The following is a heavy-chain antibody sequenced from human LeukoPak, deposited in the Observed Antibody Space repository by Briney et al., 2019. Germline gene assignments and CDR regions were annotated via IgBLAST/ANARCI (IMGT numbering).Heavy chain of an antibody. CDR2: INHSGST. Sequence: PSETMSLTCAVYGGSFSGYYWSWIRQPPGKGLEWIGEINHSGSTNYNPSLKSRVTISVDTSKNQFTLKLSSVTAADTAVYYCARGRTFDYWGQGTLVTVSS. J-gene: IGHJ4*02. CDR3: ARGRTFDY. V-gene: IGHV4-34*01. CDR1: GGSFSGYY.